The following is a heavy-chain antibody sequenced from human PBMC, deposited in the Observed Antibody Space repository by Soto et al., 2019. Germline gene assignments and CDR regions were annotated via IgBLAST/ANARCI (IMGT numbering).Heavy chain of an antibody. V-gene: IGHV4-38-2*01. CDR2: VDHSGRT. CDR1: GYSINNDYY. Sequence: SETLSLTCAVSGYSINNDYYWGWIRQPPGKGLEWIGSVDHSGRTYYSPSLRSRLTIFIDTSKNQFSLRLTSVTAADTAMYFCAKKGYYPSGKINLFDSWGPGTLVTSPQ. CDR3: AKKGYYPSGKINLFDS. J-gene: IGHJ4*02. D-gene: IGHD3-10*01.